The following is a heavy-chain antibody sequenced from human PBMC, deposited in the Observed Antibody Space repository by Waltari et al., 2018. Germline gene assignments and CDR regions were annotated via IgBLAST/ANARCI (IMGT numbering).Heavy chain of an antibody. D-gene: IGHD3-3*01. Sequence: QVQLQESGPGLVKPSQTLSLTCTVSGGSISSGSYYWSWIRQPAGKGLEWIGRIYTSGSTNYNPSLKSRFTISVDTSKNQFSRKLSSVTAADTAVYYCARGYDFWSGQFDYWGQGTLVTVSS. J-gene: IGHJ4*02. CDR3: ARGYDFWSGQFDY. CDR2: IYTSGST. V-gene: IGHV4-61*02. CDR1: GGSISSGSYY.